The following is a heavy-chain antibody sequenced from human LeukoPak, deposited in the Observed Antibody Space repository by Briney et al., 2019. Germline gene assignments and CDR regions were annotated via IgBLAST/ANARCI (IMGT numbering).Heavy chain of an antibody. CDR2: ISGNGDTT. CDR1: GFTFSSYA. V-gene: IGHV3-23*01. CDR3: AKGTMVRGDRDY. D-gene: IGHD3-10*01. Sequence: QPGGSLRLSCAASGFTFSSYAMSWVRQPPGKGLEWVSAISGNGDTTYYADSVKGRFTISRDNSKNTLYLQMDSLRADDTAVYYCAKGTMVRGDRDYWGQGTLVTVSS. J-gene: IGHJ4*02.